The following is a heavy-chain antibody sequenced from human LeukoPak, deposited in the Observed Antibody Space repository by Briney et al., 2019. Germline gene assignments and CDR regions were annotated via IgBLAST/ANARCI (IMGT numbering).Heavy chain of an antibody. D-gene: IGHD3-22*01. Sequence: GGSLRLSCAASGFSFNSDWMDWVRQAPGKGLEWVGRIKSKTDGGTTDYAAPVKGRFTISRDDSKNTLYLQMNSLKTEDTAVYYCTTDVYYYDSSGPYSSDAFDIWGQGTMVTVSS. CDR1: GFSFNSDW. V-gene: IGHV3-15*01. CDR2: IKSKTDGGTT. J-gene: IGHJ3*02. CDR3: TTDVYYYDSSGPYSSDAFDI.